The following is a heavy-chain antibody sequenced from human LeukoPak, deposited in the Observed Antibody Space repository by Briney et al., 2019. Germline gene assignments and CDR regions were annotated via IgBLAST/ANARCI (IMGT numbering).Heavy chain of an antibody. J-gene: IGHJ4*02. CDR1: GFTFSNYA. Sequence: GGSLRLSCAASGFTFSNYAMNWVRQAPGKGLEWVSGISGSGGSTYYADSVKGRFTISRDNSKNTLYLQMNSLRANDTAVYYGANSLGTLAGPSDYWGQGTLVTVSS. D-gene: IGHD6-19*01. V-gene: IGHV3-23*01. CDR3: ANSLGTLAGPSDY. CDR2: ISGSGGST.